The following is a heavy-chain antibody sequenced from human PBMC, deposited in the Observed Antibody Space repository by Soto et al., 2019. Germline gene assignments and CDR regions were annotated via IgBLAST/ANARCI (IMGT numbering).Heavy chain of an antibody. CDR3: ARGLGAAGVRYYYYGMDV. V-gene: IGHV1-2*02. CDR1: GYTFTGYY. J-gene: IGHJ6*02. Sequence: GASVKVSCKASGYTFTGYYMHWVRQAPGQGLEWMGWINPNSGGTNYAQKLQGRVTMTTDTSTSTAYMELRSLRSDDTAVYYCARGLGAAGVRYYYYGMDVWGQGTTVTVSS. CDR2: INPNSGGT. D-gene: IGHD6-13*01.